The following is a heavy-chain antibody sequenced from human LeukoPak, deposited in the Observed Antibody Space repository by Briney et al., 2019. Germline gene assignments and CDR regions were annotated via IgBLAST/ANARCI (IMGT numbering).Heavy chain of an antibody. D-gene: IGHD3-10*01. CDR3: AREITDTPDAFDI. CDR2: IDSSASVI. Sequence: GGSLRLSCAASGFTFSTYEMSWVRQAPGKGLEWVAYIDSSASVIKYADSLQGRFTVSRDNAKKSLYLQLNSLRAEGTAIYYCAREITDTPDAFDIWGQGTRVTVSS. CDR1: GFTFSTYE. J-gene: IGHJ3*02. V-gene: IGHV3-48*03.